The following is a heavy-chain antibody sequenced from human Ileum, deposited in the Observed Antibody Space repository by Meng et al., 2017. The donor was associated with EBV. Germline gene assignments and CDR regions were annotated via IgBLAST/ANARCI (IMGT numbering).Heavy chain of an antibody. CDR3: VRDGRSINLLDY. CDR2: INTKTGDP. CDR1: GYSFNKFA. Sequence: QVQLGQSGSELKKPGASVKVSCKASGYSFNKFAINWVRQAPGQGLEWVGWINTKTGDPRYAQGFTGRFVFSLDTSVSTAYLQISSLKPEDTAVYYCVRDGRSINLLDYWGQGTLVTVSS. J-gene: IGHJ4*02. D-gene: IGHD2-15*01. V-gene: IGHV7-4-1*02.